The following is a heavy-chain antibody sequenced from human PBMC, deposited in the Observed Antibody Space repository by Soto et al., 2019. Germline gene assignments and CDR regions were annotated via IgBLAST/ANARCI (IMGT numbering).Heavy chain of an antibody. CDR3: ARRQSSRWSFDY. Sequence: PGESLKISCKGSGYSFTTYWIGWVRQMPGKGLEWMGMIYPGDSDTRYSPSFQGQVTISADKSISTAYLQWSSLKASDTAMYVGARRQSSRWSFDYWGKGTLVTVSS. CDR2: IYPGDSDT. J-gene: IGHJ4*02. D-gene: IGHD6-13*01. CDR1: GYSFTTYW. V-gene: IGHV5-51*01.